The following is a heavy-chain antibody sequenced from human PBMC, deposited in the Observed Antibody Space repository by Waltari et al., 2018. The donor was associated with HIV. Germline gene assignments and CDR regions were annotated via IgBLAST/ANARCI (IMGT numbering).Heavy chain of an antibody. J-gene: IGHJ3*02. Sequence: QVQLQESGPGLVKPSQTLSLTCTVSGGSISSGSYYWSWIRQPAGKGLEWIGRIYTSGSTNYNPSLKIRVTISVDTSKNQFSLKLSSVTAADTAVYYCARDRNYYYDSSGYFFNAFDIWGQGTMVTVSS. D-gene: IGHD3-22*01. CDR1: GGSISSGSYY. V-gene: IGHV4-61*02. CDR2: IYTSGST. CDR3: ARDRNYYYDSSGYFFNAFDI.